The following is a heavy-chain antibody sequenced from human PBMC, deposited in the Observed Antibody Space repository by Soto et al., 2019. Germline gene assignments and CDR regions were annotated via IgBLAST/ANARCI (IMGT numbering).Heavy chain of an antibody. D-gene: IGHD2-2*01. CDR1: VFTFSIYS. CDR2: ISSSSSTI. Sequence: GGSLSLFCAASVFTFSIYSMNWVRHAPGKGLDWVSYISSSSSTIYYADSVKGRFTISRDNAKNSLYLQMKSLRDEDTAVYYCARESVVVVPDAYNWFDPWGQGTMVTVSS. V-gene: IGHV3-48*02. CDR3: ARESVVVVPDAYNWFDP. J-gene: IGHJ5*02.